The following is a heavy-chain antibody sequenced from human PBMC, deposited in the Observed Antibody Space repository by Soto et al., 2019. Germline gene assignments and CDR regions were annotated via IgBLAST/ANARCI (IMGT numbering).Heavy chain of an antibody. J-gene: IGHJ4*02. Sequence: SETLSLTCTVSGGSISSSSYYWGWIRQPPGKGLEWIGSIYYSGSTYYNPSLKSRVTISVDTSKNQFSLKLSSVTAADTAVYYCAIRTYYDILTGPIDYWGQGTLVTVSS. D-gene: IGHD3-9*01. CDR3: AIRTYYDILTGPIDY. CDR1: GGSISSSSYY. CDR2: IYYSGST. V-gene: IGHV4-39*01.